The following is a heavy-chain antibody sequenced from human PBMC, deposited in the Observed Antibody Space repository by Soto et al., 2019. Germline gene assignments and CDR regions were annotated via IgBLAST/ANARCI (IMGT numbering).Heavy chain of an antibody. D-gene: IGHD2-15*01. CDR1: GGTFSSYA. CDR2: IIPIFGTA. CDR3: ARRLTRPYCSGGSCYSRVEYYYYGMGV. J-gene: IGHJ6*02. V-gene: IGHV1-69*13. Sequence: SVKVSCKASGGTFSSYAISWVRQAPGQGLEWMGGIIPIFGTANYAQKFQGRVTITADESTSTAYMELSSLRSEDTAVYYCARRLTRPYCSGGSCYSRVEYYYYGMGVWGQGTTVTVSS.